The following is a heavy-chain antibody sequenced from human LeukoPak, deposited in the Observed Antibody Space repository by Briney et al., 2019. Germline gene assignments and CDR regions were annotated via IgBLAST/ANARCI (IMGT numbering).Heavy chain of an antibody. CDR3: ARPYYDLEIDY. V-gene: IGHV4-39*01. CDR2: IYYSGST. D-gene: IGHD3-22*01. CDR1: GGSISSSSYY. Sequence: PSETLSLTCTVSGGSISSSSYYWGWIRQPPGQGLEWIGSIYYSGSTYYNPSLKSRVTISVDTSKNQFSLKLSSVTAADTAVYYCARPYYDLEIDYWGQGTLVTVSS. J-gene: IGHJ4*02.